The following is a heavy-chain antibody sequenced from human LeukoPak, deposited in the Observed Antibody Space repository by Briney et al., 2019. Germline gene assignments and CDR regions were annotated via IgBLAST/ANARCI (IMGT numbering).Heavy chain of an antibody. D-gene: IGHD3-22*01. Sequence: SETLSLTCTVSGGSISSYYWSWIRQPAGKGLGWIGRIYTSGSTNYNPSLKSRVTMSVDTSKNQFSLKLSSVTAADTAVYYCARVSGGYYYEAFDYWGQGTLVTVSS. CDR1: GGSISSYY. CDR2: IYTSGST. CDR3: ARVSGGYYYEAFDY. V-gene: IGHV4-4*07. J-gene: IGHJ4*02.